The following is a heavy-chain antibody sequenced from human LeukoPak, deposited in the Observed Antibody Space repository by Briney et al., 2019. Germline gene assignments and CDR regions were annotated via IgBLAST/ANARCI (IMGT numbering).Heavy chain of an antibody. J-gene: IGHJ4*02. D-gene: IGHD2-2*02. V-gene: IGHV4-31*11. CDR1: GGSISSGGYY. CDR2: IYYSGST. CDR3: AREDQPLLYPMN. Sequence: SETLSLTCAVSGGSISSGGYYWSWIRQHPGKGLEWIGYIYYSGSTYYNPSLKSRVTISVDTSKNQFSLKLSSVTAADTAVYYCAREDQPLLYPMNWGQGTLVTVSS.